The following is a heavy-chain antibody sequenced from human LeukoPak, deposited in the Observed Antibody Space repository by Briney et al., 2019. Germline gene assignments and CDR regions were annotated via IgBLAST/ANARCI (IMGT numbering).Heavy chain of an antibody. V-gene: IGHV3-33*08. D-gene: IGHD3-22*01. Sequence: PGGSLRLSCAASGFTFSRHWMYWVRQAPGRGLEWVAVATNDGVTKNYADSVKGRFTISRDNSKNTLYMQMNSLRVEDTAVYYCATGSGYFYGHWGQGTLVTVSS. CDR1: GFTFSRHW. CDR2: ATNDGVTK. J-gene: IGHJ4*02. CDR3: ATGSGYFYGH.